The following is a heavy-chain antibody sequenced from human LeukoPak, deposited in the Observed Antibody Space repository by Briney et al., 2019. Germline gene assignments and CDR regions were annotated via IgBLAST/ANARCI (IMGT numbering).Heavy chain of an antibody. D-gene: IGHD3-10*01. Sequence: GGSLRLSCEASGFTFSSYSMNWVRQAPGKGLEWVAYISFSSATIHYADSVKGRFTISRDKAKNSLYLQMNSLRAEDTALYYFAGGTHYYGSGSPAFDIWSGGTMVSVSS. CDR3: AGGTHYYGSGSPAFDI. CDR1: GFTFSSYS. CDR2: ISFSSATI. J-gene: IGHJ3*02. V-gene: IGHV3-48*01.